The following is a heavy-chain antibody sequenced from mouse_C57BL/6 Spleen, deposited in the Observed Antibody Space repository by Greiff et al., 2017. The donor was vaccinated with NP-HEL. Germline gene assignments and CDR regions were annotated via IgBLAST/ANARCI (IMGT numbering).Heavy chain of an antibody. Sequence: VKLVESGAELAKPGASVKLSCKASGYTFTSYWMHWVKQRPGQGLEWIGYINPSSGYTKYNQKFKDKATLTADKSSSTAYMQLSSLTYEDSAVYYCAKIYYGNYYAMDYWGQGTSVTVSS. J-gene: IGHJ4*01. CDR1: GYTFTSYW. CDR2: INPSSGYT. V-gene: IGHV1-7*01. D-gene: IGHD2-1*01. CDR3: AKIYYGNYYAMDY.